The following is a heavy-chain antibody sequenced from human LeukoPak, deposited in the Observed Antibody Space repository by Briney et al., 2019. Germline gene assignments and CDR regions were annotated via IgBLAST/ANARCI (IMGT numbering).Heavy chain of an antibody. CDR3: AKDAPFRYCSGGSCFDY. CDR1: GLTFSSYA. V-gene: IGHV3-23*01. J-gene: IGHJ4*02. D-gene: IGHD2-15*01. CDR2: ISGSGGST. Sequence: GGSLRLSCAASGLTFSSYAMSWVRQAPGKGLEWVSAISGSGGSTYYADSVKGRFTISRDNSKNTLYLQMNSLRAEDTAVYYCAKDAPFRYCSGGSCFDYWGQGTLVTVSS.